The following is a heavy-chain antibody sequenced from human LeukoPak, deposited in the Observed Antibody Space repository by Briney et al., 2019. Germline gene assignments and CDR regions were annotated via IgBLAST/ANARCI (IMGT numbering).Heavy chain of an antibody. CDR1: GYTFTGYY. D-gene: IGHD4-17*01. J-gene: IGHJ5*02. Sequence: GASVKVSCKASGYTFTGYYMHWVRQAPGQGLEWMGWINPNSGGTNYAQKFQGRVTMTRDTSISTACMELSRLRSDGTAVYYCARGLYGDYWFDPWGQGTLVTVSS. CDR3: ARGLYGDYWFDP. V-gene: IGHV1-2*02. CDR2: INPNSGGT.